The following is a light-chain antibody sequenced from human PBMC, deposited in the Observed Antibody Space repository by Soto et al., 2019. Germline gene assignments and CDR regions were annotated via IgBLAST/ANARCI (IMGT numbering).Light chain of an antibody. J-gene: IGKJ1*01. V-gene: IGKV1-5*01. CDR3: QQYKSYSGT. Sequence: DLQMTQSPSTLSASVGDRVTITCRASQSISSWLAWYQQKPGKAPKLLIYDASSLGSGVPSRFSGSGSGTEFTLTISSLQPDDFATYYCQQYKSYSGTFGQGTKVEIK. CDR2: DAS. CDR1: QSISSW.